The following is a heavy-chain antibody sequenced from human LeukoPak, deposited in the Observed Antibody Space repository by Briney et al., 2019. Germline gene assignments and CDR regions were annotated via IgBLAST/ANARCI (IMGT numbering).Heavy chain of an antibody. V-gene: IGHV3-30-3*01. D-gene: IGHD5-18*01. CDR2: ISYDGNNK. CDR1: GLTFSNYA. CDR3: ARPQGGRQLWLHFDY. Sequence: GRSLRLSCAASGLTFSNYAIHWVRQAPGKGLEWVAVISYDGNNKYYADSVKGRFTISRDNSKNTLYLQMNSLRAEDTAVYYCARPQGGRQLWLHFDYWGQGTLVTVSS. J-gene: IGHJ4*02.